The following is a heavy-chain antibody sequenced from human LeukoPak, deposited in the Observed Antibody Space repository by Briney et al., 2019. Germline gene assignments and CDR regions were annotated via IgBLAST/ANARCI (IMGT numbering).Heavy chain of an antibody. J-gene: IGHJ4*02. CDR1: GFTFSSYW. D-gene: IGHD3-22*01. CDR3: ARDRGEIVVVIIPNFDY. V-gene: IGHV3-7*01. CDR2: IKQDGSEK. Sequence: GGSLRLSCAASGFTFSSYWMSWVRQAPGKGLEWVANIKQDGSEKYYVDSVKGRFTISRDNSKNTLYLQMNSLRAEDTAVYYCARDRGEIVVVIIPNFDYWGQGTLVTVSS.